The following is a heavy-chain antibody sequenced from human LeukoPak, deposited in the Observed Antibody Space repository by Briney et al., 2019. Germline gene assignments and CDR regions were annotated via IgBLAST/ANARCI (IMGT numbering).Heavy chain of an antibody. CDR1: GYSFTSYW. Sequence: GESLKISCKGSGYSFTSYWIGWVRQMPGKGLEWMGIIYPGDSDTRYSPSFQGQVTISVDKSISTAYLQWSSLKASDTAMYYCAGQGYYDSRGAFFDYWGQGTLVTVSS. J-gene: IGHJ4*02. CDR3: AGQGYYDSRGAFFDY. V-gene: IGHV5-51*01. CDR2: IYPGDSDT. D-gene: IGHD3-22*01.